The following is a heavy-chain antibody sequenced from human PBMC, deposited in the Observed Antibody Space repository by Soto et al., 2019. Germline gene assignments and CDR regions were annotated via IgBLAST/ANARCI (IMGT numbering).Heavy chain of an antibody. CDR2: ITASGSST. CDR3: AKDGRLAGVTRSELDLDF. Sequence: GGSLRLSCAASGFTFSNYAMYWVRQAPGKGLEWVSTITASGSSTYDADSVKGRFTISRDDSRDTLYLQMNSLRAEDTAVYYCAKDGRLAGVTRSELDLDFWGQGTLVTVSS. CDR1: GFTFSNYA. J-gene: IGHJ4*02. D-gene: IGHD1-26*01. V-gene: IGHV3-23*01.